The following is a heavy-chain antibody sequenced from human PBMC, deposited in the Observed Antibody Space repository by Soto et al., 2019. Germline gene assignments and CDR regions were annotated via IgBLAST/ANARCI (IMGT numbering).Heavy chain of an antibody. J-gene: IGHJ4*02. CDR2: IYSGGST. V-gene: IGHV3-66*01. D-gene: IGHD3-22*01. CDR1: GFTVSSNY. Sequence: GGSLRLSCAASGFTVSSNYMSWVRQAPGKGLEWVSVIYSGGSTYYADSVKGRFTISRDNSKNTLYLQMSSLRVEDTAVYYCARDRRFFDSSAYYFDYWGQGTLVTVSS. CDR3: ARDRRFFDSSAYYFDY.